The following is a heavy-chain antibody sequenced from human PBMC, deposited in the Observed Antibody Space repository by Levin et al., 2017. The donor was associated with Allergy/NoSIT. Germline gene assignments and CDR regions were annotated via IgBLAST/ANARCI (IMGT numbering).Heavy chain of an antibody. CDR3: ARGRRQLPRTAYYGLDV. CDR2: IKQDESEK. Sequence: GGSLRLSCAASRFPFGNYWMSWVRQAPGKGLEWVANIKQDESEKYYVDSVKGRFTISRDNAKNSLYLQMNSLRAEDTAVYYCARGRRQLPRTAYYGLDVWGQGTTVTVSS. J-gene: IGHJ6*02. D-gene: IGHD2-2*01. V-gene: IGHV3-7*01. CDR1: RFPFGNYW.